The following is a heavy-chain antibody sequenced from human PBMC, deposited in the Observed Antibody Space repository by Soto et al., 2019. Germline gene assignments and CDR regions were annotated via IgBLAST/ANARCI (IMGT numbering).Heavy chain of an antibody. CDR2: ISFDGDK. Sequence: GGSLRLSCTASGFDFSNSGIQWVRQTPGKGLDWVALISFDGDKYYVDSVKGRFTISRDNPTNTVYLQMNHLRPEDTGVYYCARSGLALPYSASHWFDPWGHGTLVTVSS. CDR3: ARSGLALPYSASHWFDP. D-gene: IGHD3-22*01. J-gene: IGHJ5*02. V-gene: IGHV3-30*03. CDR1: GFDFSNSG.